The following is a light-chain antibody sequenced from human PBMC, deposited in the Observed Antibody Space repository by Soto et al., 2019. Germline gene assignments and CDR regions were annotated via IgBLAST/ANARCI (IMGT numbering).Light chain of an antibody. CDR3: QQRSSWT. V-gene: IGKV3-11*01. CDR2: DAS. Sequence: EIVLTQSPATLSLSPGERATLSCRASQSVSSYLAWYQQKPGQAPRLLIYDASNRATGIPARFSGSGSGTDFTLTISQLEPEAFAVYYCQQRSSWTFGQGTKVEIQ. J-gene: IGKJ1*01. CDR1: QSVSSY.